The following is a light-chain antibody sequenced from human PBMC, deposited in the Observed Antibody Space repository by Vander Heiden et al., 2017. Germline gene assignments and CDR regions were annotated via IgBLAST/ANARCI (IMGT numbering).Light chain of an antibody. Sequence: QSVLTQPPSVSGAPGQRVTISCTGSRSNIGAGYDVHCYQHVPGTAPNLLIYGHNNRPSGVPDRFSASKSGTSASLAITGLQADDEADYHCQSYDTSLSGSVFGGGTKLTVL. V-gene: IGLV1-40*01. CDR1: RSNIGAGYD. CDR2: GHN. CDR3: QSYDTSLSGSV. J-gene: IGLJ2*01.